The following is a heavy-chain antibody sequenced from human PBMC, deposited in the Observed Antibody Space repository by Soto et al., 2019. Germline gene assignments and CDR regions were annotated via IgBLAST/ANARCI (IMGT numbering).Heavy chain of an antibody. D-gene: IGHD6-13*01. J-gene: IGHJ4*02. V-gene: IGHV4-4*02. CDR3: ARDGGIAAAGRLDY. CDR1: GCSISSSNW. Sequence: SETLSLTCAVSGCSISSSNWWSWVRQPPGKGLEWIGEIYHSGSTNYNPSLKSRVTISVDKSKNQFSLKLSSVTAADTAVYYCARDGGIAAAGRLDYWGQGTLVTVSS. CDR2: IYHSGST.